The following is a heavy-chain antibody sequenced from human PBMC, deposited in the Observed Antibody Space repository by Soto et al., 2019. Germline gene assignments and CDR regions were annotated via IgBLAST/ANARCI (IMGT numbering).Heavy chain of an antibody. CDR2: INPSGGST. Sequence: QVQLVQSGAEVKKPGASVKVSCKASGYTFTSYYMPWVRQAPGQGLEWMGIINPSGGSTSYAQKFQGRVTMTRDTSTSTVYMELSSLRSEDTAVYYCARVGRWDDYGMDVWGQGTTVTVSS. CDR1: GYTFTSYY. J-gene: IGHJ6*02. D-gene: IGHD1-26*01. V-gene: IGHV1-46*01. CDR3: ARVGRWDDYGMDV.